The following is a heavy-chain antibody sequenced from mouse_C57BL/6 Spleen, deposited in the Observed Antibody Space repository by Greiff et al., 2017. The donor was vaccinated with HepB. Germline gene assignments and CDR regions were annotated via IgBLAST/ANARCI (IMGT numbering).Heavy chain of an antibody. CDR1: GYTFTDYY. D-gene: IGHD2-3*01. J-gene: IGHJ2*01. CDR2: INPYNGGT. Sequence: EVQLQQSGPVLVKPGASVKMSCKASGYTFTDYYMNWVKQSHGRSLEWIGVINPYNGGTSYNQKFKGKATLTVDKSSSTAYMELNSLTSEDSAVYYCARREDGYCVFDYWGQSTTLTVSS. CDR3: ARREDGYCVFDY. V-gene: IGHV1-19*01.